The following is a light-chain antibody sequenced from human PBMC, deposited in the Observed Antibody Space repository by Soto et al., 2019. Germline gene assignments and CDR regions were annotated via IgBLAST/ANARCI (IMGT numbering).Light chain of an antibody. J-gene: IGKJ1*01. CDR1: QSVSNNY. Sequence: EIVLTQSPGTLSLSNGERATLSCRASQSVSNNYLAWYQQKPGQAPRLLIYGASNRATGIPDRFSGSGSGTDFTLTISRLEPEDFAVYYCQQYGSSGTFGQGTKVDIK. CDR2: GAS. V-gene: IGKV3-20*01. CDR3: QQYGSSGT.